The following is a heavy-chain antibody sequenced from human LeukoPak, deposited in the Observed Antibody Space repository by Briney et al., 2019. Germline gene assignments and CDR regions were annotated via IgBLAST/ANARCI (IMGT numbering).Heavy chain of an antibody. D-gene: IGHD5-18*01. CDR1: GFTVSSNY. J-gene: IGHJ4*02. CDR3: GREGYGYSYVYAFDY. Sequence: PGGSLRLSCAASGFTVSSNYMSWVRQAPGKGLEWVSVIYSGGSTYYADSVKGRFTISRDNSKNTLYLQMNSMRAEDTAVYYCGREGYGYSYVYAFDYWGQGPLVPVSS. V-gene: IGHV3-53*01. CDR2: IYSGGST.